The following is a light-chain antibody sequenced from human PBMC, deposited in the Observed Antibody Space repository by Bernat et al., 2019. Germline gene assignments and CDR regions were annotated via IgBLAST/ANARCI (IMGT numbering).Light chain of an antibody. Sequence: EIVLTQSPATLSLSPGERATLSCRASQSVSSYLAWYQQKPGQAPRLLIYDASNMATGIPARLSGSGSGTDFTLTISSLEPEDFAVYYCQQRSNWPPMYTFGQGTKLEIK. CDR2: DAS. CDR1: QSVSSY. V-gene: IGKV3-11*01. J-gene: IGKJ2*01. CDR3: QQRSNWPPMYT.